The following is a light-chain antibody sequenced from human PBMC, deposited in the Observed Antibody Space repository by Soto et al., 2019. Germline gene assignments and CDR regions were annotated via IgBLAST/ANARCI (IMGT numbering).Light chain of an antibody. CDR2: GNN. CDR1: SSNIGTSYD. J-gene: IGLJ7*01. CDR3: QSYDSSLSGVL. V-gene: IGLV1-40*01. Sequence: QSVLTQPPSVSGAPWQRVTISCTGSSSNIGTSYDVHWYQQFPRTAPRLLIYGNNNRPSGVPDRFSGSKSGTSASLAITGLQVEDEADYYCQSYDSSLSGVLFGGGTQLTVL.